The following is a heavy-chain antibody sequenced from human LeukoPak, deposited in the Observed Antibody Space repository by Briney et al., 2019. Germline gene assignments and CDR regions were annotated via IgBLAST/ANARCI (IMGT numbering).Heavy chain of an antibody. V-gene: IGHV1-46*01. CDR1: GYAFTSYY. CDR2: INPSGGST. J-gene: IGHJ6*02. D-gene: IGHD1-1*01. Sequence: GASVKVSCKASGYAFTSYYMDWVRQAPGQGLEWMGIINPSGGSTSYAQKFQGRVTMTRDTSTSTVYMELSSLRCEDTAVYYCAMERRLIDYYYGMDVWGQGTTLTVSS. CDR3: AMERRLIDYYYGMDV.